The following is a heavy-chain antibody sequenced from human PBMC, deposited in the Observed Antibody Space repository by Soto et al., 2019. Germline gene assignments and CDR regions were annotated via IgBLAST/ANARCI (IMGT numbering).Heavy chain of an antibody. CDR3: AGSLFTRRYYYYMDV. J-gene: IGHJ6*03. CDR1: GGSISSYY. D-gene: IGHD3-16*01. CDR2: IYYSGST. Sequence: SETLSLTCTVSGGSISSYYWSWIRQPPGKGLEWIGYIYYSGSTNYNPSLKSRVTISVDTSKNQFSLKLSSVTAADTAVYYCAGSLFTRRYYYYMDVWGKGTTVTVSS. V-gene: IGHV4-59*08.